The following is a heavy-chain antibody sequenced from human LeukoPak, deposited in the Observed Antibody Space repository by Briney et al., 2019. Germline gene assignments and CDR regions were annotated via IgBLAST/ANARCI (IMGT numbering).Heavy chain of an antibody. CDR1: GGSISSYY. V-gene: IGHV4-4*07. J-gene: IGHJ5*02. CDR3: ARDHTYCSSTSCYSWFDP. Sequence: SSETLSLTCTVSGGSISSYYWSWIRQPAGKGLEWIGRIYTGGSTNYNPSLKSRVTMSVDTSKNQFSLKLSSVTAADTAVYYCARDHTYCSSTSCYSWFDPWGQGTLVTVSS. CDR2: IYTGGST. D-gene: IGHD2-2*02.